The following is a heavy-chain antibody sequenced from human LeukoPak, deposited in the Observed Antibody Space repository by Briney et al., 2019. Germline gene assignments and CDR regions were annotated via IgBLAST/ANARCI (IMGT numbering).Heavy chain of an antibody. CDR2: ISAYNGNT. CDR1: GYTLTNYG. V-gene: IGHV1-18*01. Sequence: AASVSLSCKASGYTLTNYGVSWVRQAPGQGLEWMGWISAYNGNTNCAQKLQGRVTMTTDTSTSTAYMELTSLRSDDTAVYYCISYYCDSSGFYYGDQAGDHLWGQGGKAAVSS. D-gene: IGHD3-22*01. CDR3: ISYYCDSSGFYYGDQAGDHL. J-gene: IGHJ4*02.